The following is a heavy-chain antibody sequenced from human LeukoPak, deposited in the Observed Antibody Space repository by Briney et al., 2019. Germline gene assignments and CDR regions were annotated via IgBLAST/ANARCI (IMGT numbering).Heavy chain of an antibody. D-gene: IGHD3-22*01. CDR1: GFTFSSYA. J-gene: IGHJ4*02. CDR2: ISGSGGST. CDR3: AKADEYYYDSSGYY. V-gene: IGHV3-23*01. Sequence: GGSLRLSCEASGFTFSSYAMSWVRQAPGKGLEWVSAISGSGGSTYYADSVKGRFTISRDNSKNTLYLQMNSLRAEDTAVYYCAKADEYYYDSSGYYWGQGTLVTVSS.